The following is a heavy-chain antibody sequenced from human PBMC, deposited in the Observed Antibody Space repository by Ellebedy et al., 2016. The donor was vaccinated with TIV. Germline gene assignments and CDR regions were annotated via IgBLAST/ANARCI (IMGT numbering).Heavy chain of an antibody. J-gene: IGHJ6*02. CDR2: INHGGSA. V-gene: IGHV4-34*01. D-gene: IGHD2/OR15-2a*01. CDR1: GGSFSEYH. CDR3: GRDPTTDFYGAAPDV. Sequence: SETLSLTXAVYGGSFSEYHWTWIRQFPGKGLEWIGEINHGGSANYSPSLKSRVTMSVDTSRNQFSLEVNSVTAADTAVYYCGRDPTTDFYGAAPDVWGQGTTVTVSS.